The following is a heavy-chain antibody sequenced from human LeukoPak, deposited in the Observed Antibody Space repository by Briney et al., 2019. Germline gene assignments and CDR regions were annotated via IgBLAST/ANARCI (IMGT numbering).Heavy chain of an antibody. D-gene: IGHD6-19*01. CDR2: ISSDGGGT. CDR1: GFTFSSYW. V-gene: IGHV3-74*01. J-gene: IGHJ6*02. CDR3: ARGLPGAVNGMDV. Sequence: SGGSLRLSCAASGFTFSSYWMHWVRQAPEKGLVWVSRISSDGGGTSSADSVKGRFTISRDNAKNTLYLQMNSLRAEDTAVYYCARGLPGAVNGMDVWGQGTTVTVSS.